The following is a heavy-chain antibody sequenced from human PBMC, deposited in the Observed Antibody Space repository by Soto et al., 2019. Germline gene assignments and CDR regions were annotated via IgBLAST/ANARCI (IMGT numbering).Heavy chain of an antibody. D-gene: IGHD5-18*01. CDR3: ARMESFGSLNWFDP. J-gene: IGHJ5*02. Sequence: QVQLVQSGAEVKKPGASVKVSCKAFGYTFTNNDVSWVRQATGQGLGWMGWMNPGSGDTGYAQKFRGRVTMTRDISIATAYMELNSLTSEDTAIYYCARMESFGSLNWFDPWGQGTLVTVSS. CDR2: MNPGSGDT. CDR1: GYTFTNND. V-gene: IGHV1-8*02.